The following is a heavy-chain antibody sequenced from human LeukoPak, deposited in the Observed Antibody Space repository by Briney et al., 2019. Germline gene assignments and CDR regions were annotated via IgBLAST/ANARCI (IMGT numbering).Heavy chain of an antibody. Sequence: PSETLSLTCTVPGGSISSSSYYWGWIRQPPGKGLEWIGSIYYSGSTYYNPSLKSRVTISVDTSKNQFSLKLSSVTAADTAVYYCARLYCTNGVCYSFDYWGQGTLVTVSS. D-gene: IGHD2-8*01. CDR2: IYYSGST. CDR3: ARLYCTNGVCYSFDY. CDR1: GGSISSSSYY. J-gene: IGHJ4*02. V-gene: IGHV4-39*01.